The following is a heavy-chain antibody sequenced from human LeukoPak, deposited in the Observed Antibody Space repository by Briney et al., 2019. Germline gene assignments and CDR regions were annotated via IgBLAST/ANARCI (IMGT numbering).Heavy chain of an antibody. Sequence: SETLSLTCAVYGGSFSGYYWSWIRQPPGKGLEWIGEINHSGSTNYNPSLKSRVTISVDTSKNQFSLKLSSVTAADTAVYYCARAIDCGGDCGHFDYWGQGTLVTVSS. J-gene: IGHJ4*02. CDR1: GGSFSGYY. CDR3: ARAIDCGGDCGHFDY. D-gene: IGHD2-21*02. CDR2: INHSGST. V-gene: IGHV4-34*09.